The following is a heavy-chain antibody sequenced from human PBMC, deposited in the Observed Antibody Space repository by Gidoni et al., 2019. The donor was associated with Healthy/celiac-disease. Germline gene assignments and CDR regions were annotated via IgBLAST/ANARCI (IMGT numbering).Heavy chain of an antibody. Sequence: EVQLVESGGGLVQPGGSLRLSCAASGFTVSSNYMSWVRQAPGKGLEWVSVSYSGGSTYYADSVKGRFTISRDNSKNTLYLQMNSLRAEDTAVYYCARVRITIFGVVTGIDYWGQGTLVTVSS. CDR1: GFTVSSNY. J-gene: IGHJ4*02. V-gene: IGHV3-66*01. D-gene: IGHD3-3*01. CDR2: SYSGGST. CDR3: ARVRITIFGVVTGIDY.